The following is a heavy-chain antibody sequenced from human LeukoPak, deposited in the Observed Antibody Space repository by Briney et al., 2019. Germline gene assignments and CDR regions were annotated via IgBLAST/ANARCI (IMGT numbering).Heavy chain of an antibody. D-gene: IGHD3-22*01. V-gene: IGHV4-59*01. CDR3: ARGFGYYDSSGYLQAFDI. CDR2: IYYSGST. J-gene: IGHJ3*02. Sequence: SETLSLTCTVSGGSLSSYYWSWIRQPPGKGLEGIGYIYYSGSTNYNPSLKSRVTISVDTSKNQFSLKLSSVTAADTAVYYCARGFGYYDSSGYLQAFDIWGQGTMVTVSS. CDR1: GGSLSSYY.